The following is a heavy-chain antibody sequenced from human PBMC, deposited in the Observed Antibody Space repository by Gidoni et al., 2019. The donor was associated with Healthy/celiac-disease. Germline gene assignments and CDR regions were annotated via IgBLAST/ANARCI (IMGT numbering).Heavy chain of an antibody. D-gene: IGHD3-9*01. V-gene: IGHV4-34*01. J-gene: IGHJ4*02. CDR3: ARGATYYDILTGPLLRYFDY. CDR1: GGSFSGYY. Sequence: QVQLQQWGAGLLKPSETLSLTCAVYGGSFSGYYWSWIRQPPGKGLEWIGEINHSGSTNYNPSLKSRVTISVDTSKNQFSLKLSSVTAADTAVYYCARGATYYDILTGPLLRYFDYWGQGTLVTVSS. CDR2: INHSGST.